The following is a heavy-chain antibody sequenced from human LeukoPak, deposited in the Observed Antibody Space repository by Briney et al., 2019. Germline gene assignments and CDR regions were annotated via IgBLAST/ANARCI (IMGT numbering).Heavy chain of an antibody. V-gene: IGHV3-11*01. Sequence: GGSLRLSCAASGFTFSDYYMSWIRQAPGKGPEWVSYISSSGSTIYYADSVKGRFTISRDNAKNSLYLQMNSLRAEDTAVYYCARSMGYCSSTSCPGVYYYYGMDVWGQGTTVTVSS. CDR3: ARSMGYCSSTSCPGVYYYYGMDV. CDR1: GFTFSDYY. D-gene: IGHD2-2*01. CDR2: ISSSGSTI. J-gene: IGHJ6*02.